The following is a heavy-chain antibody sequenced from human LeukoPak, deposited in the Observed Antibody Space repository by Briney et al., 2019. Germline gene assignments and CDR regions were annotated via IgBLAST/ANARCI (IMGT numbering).Heavy chain of an antibody. V-gene: IGHV4-4*07. CDR3: ATARTYWNDGAFDI. Sequence: KPSGTLSLTCTVSGGSISSYYWSWIRQPAGKGLEWIGRIYTSGSTNYNPSLKSRVTMSVDTSKNQFSLKLSSVTAADTAVYYCATARTYWNDGAFDIWGQGTMVTVSS. J-gene: IGHJ3*02. CDR2: IYTSGST. CDR1: GGSISSYY. D-gene: IGHD1-1*01.